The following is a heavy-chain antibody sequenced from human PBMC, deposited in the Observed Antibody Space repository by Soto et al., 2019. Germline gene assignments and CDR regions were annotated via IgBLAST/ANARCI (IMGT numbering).Heavy chain of an antibody. J-gene: IGHJ2*01. CDR2: ISYDGSNK. CDR3: ASGPGYSYGYGYFDL. V-gene: IGHV3-30-3*01. D-gene: IGHD5-18*01. CDR1: GFTFSSYA. Sequence: QVPLVESGGGVVQPGRSLRLSCAASGFTFSSYAMHWVRQAPGKGLEWVAVISYDGSNKYYADSVKGRFTISRDNSKNTLYLQMNSLRAEDTAVYYCASGPGYSYGYGYFDLWGRGTLVTVSS.